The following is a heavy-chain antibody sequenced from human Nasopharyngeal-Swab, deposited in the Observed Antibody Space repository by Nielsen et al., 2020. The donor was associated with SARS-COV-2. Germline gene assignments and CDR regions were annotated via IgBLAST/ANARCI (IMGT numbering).Heavy chain of an antibody. CDR2: IKQDGSEI. D-gene: IGHD3-9*01. Sequence: GGSLRLSCAASGFTFSSYWMSWVRQTPGQGLEWVATIKQDGSEIYYVDSVKGRFTISRDNAKNSLYLQMNSLGAEDTAVYYCAKGCVLTGPSCYYYGMDVWGQGTTVTVSS. J-gene: IGHJ6*02. CDR3: AKGCVLTGPSCYYYGMDV. CDR1: GFTFSSYW. V-gene: IGHV3-7*01.